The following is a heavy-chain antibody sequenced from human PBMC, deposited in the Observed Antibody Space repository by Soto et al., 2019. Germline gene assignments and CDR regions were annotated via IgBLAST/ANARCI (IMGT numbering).Heavy chain of an antibody. CDR2: IYYSGST. CDR1: GGSISSSSYY. V-gene: IGHV4-39*01. D-gene: IGHD3-10*01. Sequence: PSETLSLTCTVSGGSISSSSYYWGWIRQPPWKGLEWIGSIYYSGSTYYNPSLKSRVTISVDTSKNQFSLKLSSVTAADTAVYYCVDGESQYVMDVWGQGXTVTVSS. J-gene: IGHJ6*02. CDR3: VDGESQYVMDV.